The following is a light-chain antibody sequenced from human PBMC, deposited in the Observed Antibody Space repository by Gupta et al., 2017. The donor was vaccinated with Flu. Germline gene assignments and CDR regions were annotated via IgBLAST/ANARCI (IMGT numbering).Light chain of an antibody. V-gene: IGKV3-11*01. J-gene: IGKJ3*01. CDR2: DVS. CDR1: QTSDNS. Sequence: SVLTQSPATLSLSPGERATLSCRASQTSDNSLAWYQQKPCQPPRLLMSDVSKRATCIPARFSGSGSGTDVTLTISSLEAEDFAVYFCLQRSDCNPVEFTFGPGTRVDV. CDR3: LQRSDCNPVEFT.